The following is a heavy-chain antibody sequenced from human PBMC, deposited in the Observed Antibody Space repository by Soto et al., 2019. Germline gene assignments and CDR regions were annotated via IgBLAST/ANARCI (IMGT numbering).Heavy chain of an antibody. CDR1: GYTFTSYG. Sequence: GASVKVSCKASGYTFTSYGISWVRQAPGQGLEWMGWISAYNGNTNYAQKLQGRVTMTTDTSTSTAYMELRSLRSDDTAVYYCARGLEDGGLQYYYYYYMDVWGKGTTVTVSS. CDR2: ISAYNGNT. CDR3: ARGLEDGGLQYYYYYYMDV. V-gene: IGHV1-18*01. J-gene: IGHJ6*03.